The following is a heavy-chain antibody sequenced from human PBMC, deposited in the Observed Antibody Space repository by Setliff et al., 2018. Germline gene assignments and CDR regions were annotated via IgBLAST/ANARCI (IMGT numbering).Heavy chain of an antibody. V-gene: IGHV3-23*01. D-gene: IGHD3-22*01. CDR1: GFTFSSSA. CDR3: AGGYPSNFDY. CDR2: ISSTITST. Sequence: SLRLSCAASGFTFSSSAMAWVRQAPGKGLEWVSAISSTITSTYYADSVKGRFTMSRDISKNTLYLQLNSLRAEDTAIYYCAGGYPSNFDYWGQGTLVTVSS. J-gene: IGHJ4*02.